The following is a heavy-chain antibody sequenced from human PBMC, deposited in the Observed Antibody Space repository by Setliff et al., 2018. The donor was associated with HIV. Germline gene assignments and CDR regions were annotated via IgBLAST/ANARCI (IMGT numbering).Heavy chain of an antibody. Sequence: LSLTCSVSGYSINNGYYWGWIRQPPGKGLEWIGSIYYSGSTYYNPSLKSRVTISVDTSKSQFSLKLSSVTAADAAVYYCASRVYYYDSSGYLREEGFDPWGQGTLVTVSS. CDR3: ASRVYYYDSSGYLREEGFDP. V-gene: IGHV4-38-2*02. D-gene: IGHD3-22*01. CDR2: IYYSGST. J-gene: IGHJ5*02. CDR1: GYSINNGYY.